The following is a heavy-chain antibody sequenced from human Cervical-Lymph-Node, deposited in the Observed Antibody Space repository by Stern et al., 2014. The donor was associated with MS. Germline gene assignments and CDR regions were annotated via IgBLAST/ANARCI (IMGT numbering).Heavy chain of an antibody. J-gene: IGHJ4*02. CDR1: GYTFTSYW. Sequence: DVQLVESGPEVKRPGESLQSSYQASGYTFTSYWIGWVRQLPGKGLEWIAIIFPGGSDIRSSPSFQGQVTISADKSSSTAYLQWNNLKASDTAIYYCARQRYFDYWGQGTLVTVSS. V-gene: IGHV5-51*01. CDR2: IFPGGSDI. CDR3: ARQRYFDY.